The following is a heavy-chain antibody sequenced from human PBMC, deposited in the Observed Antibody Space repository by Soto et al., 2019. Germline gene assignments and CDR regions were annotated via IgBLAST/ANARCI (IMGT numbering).Heavy chain of an antibody. D-gene: IGHD3-22*01. CDR1: GFTFSSYA. CDR3: AKDHYYDSSGYSHADY. Sequence: GGSLRLSCAASGFTFSSYAMSWVRQAPGKGLEWVSAISGSGGSTYYADSVKGRFTISRDNSKNTLYLQMNSLGAEDTAVYYCAKDHYYDSSGYSHADYWGQGTLVTVSS. J-gene: IGHJ4*02. V-gene: IGHV3-23*01. CDR2: ISGSGGST.